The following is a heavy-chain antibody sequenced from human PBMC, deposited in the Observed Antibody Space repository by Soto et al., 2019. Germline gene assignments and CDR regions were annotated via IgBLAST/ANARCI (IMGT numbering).Heavy chain of an antibody. Sequence: GGSLRLSCAVSGFTFRTYPMSWVRQAPGKGLQWVSAIGGGGSDTYYADSVKGRFTISRDNSKNILYLQLDRLRVEDTAIFYCARHDDTSGYFTDFDYWGQGARVTVSS. CDR3: ARHDDTSGYFTDFDY. CDR2: IGGGGSDT. D-gene: IGHD6-19*01. V-gene: IGHV3-23*01. J-gene: IGHJ4*02. CDR1: GFTFRTYP.